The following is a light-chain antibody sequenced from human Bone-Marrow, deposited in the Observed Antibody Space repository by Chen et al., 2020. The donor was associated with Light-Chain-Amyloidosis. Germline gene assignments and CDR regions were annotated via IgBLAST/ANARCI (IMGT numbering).Light chain of an antibody. CDR2: DAS. CDR1: QDIGTS. J-gene: IGKJ5*01. Sequence: AVQLTQSPSSLSASVGDRVTISCRASQDIGTSLAWYQHKPGESPRLLIYDASTLESGVPFRFGGRGSGTDFTLTITGLQPEDFATYFCQQFDFYLVTFGPGTRL. CDR3: QQFDFYLVT. V-gene: IGKV1-13*02.